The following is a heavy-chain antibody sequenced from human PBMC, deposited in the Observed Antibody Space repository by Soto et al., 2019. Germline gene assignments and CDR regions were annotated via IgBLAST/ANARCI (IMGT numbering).Heavy chain of an antibody. CDR1: GFTFDDNA. CDR2: INWKSDI. V-gene: IGHV3-9*01. CDR3: AISQDRGGRTTFIY. J-gene: IGHJ4*02. D-gene: IGHD3-16*01. Sequence: GGSLRLSCAVSGFTFDDNAMHWVRQAPEKGLEWVSGINWKSDIGYADSVKGRFTISRDNAENSLYLQMNGLRAEDTALYYCAISQDRGGRTTFIYWGQGTQVTVYS.